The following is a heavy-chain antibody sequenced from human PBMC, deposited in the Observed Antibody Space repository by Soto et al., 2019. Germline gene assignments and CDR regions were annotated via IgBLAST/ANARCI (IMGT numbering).Heavy chain of an antibody. CDR1: GGSISSSNW. V-gene: IGHV4-4*02. D-gene: IGHD2-15*01. CDR2: IYHSGST. Sequence: SETLSLTCAVSGGSISSSNWWSWVRQPPGKGLEWIGEIYHSGSTNYNPSLKSRVTISVDKSKNQFSLKLSSVTAADTAVYYCARDVGVVAATPYAFDIWGQGTMVTVSS. CDR3: ARDVGVVAATPYAFDI. J-gene: IGHJ3*02.